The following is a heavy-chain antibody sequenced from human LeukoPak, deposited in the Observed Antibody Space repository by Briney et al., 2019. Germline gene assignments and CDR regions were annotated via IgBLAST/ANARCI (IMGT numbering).Heavy chain of an antibody. D-gene: IGHD2/OR15-2a*01. CDR2: IKSKTDGGTT. CDR3: ITTTFNDAFVI. CDR1: GFTFSNAW. Sequence: GGSLRLSCEASGFTFSNAWMSWVRQAPGKGLEWVGRIKSKTDGGTTDYAAPVKGRFTISRDDSKNTLYLQMNSLKTEDTAVYYCITTTFNDAFVIWGQGTMVTVSS. J-gene: IGHJ3*02. V-gene: IGHV3-15*01.